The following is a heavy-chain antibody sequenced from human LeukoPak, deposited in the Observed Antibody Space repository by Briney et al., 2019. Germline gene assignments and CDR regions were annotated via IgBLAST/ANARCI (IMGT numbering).Heavy chain of an antibody. Sequence: PGGSLRLSCAASGFTLSRYWMSWVRQAPGKGLEWVANVKQDGSEKYYVDSVKGRFTISRDNAKNSLYLQMNSLRAEDTAVYYCARDLKDDYYDSSGYYYYYYYMDVWGKGTTVTVSS. CDR3: ARDLKDDYYDSSGYYYYYYYMDV. J-gene: IGHJ6*03. CDR1: GFTLSRYW. CDR2: VKQDGSEK. D-gene: IGHD3-22*01. V-gene: IGHV3-7*01.